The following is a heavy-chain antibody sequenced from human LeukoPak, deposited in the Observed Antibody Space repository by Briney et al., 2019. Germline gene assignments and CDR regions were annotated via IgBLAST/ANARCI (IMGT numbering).Heavy chain of an antibody. Sequence: SGGSLRLSCAASGFTFDDYGMSWVRQAPGKGLEWVSGINWNGGSTGYADSVKGRFTISRDNAKNSLYLQMNSLRAEDTAVYYCARDRSTSCYCFDYWGQGTLVTVSS. CDR1: GFTFDDYG. D-gene: IGHD2-2*01. V-gene: IGHV3-20*04. CDR3: ARDRSTSCYCFDY. J-gene: IGHJ4*02. CDR2: INWNGGST.